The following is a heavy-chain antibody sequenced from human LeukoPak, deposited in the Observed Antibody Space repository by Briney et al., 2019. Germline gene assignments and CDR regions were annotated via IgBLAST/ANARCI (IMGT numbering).Heavy chain of an antibody. J-gene: IGHJ6*03. Sequence: GGSLRLTCAASGFTFSSYGMSWVRQAPGKGLEWVSAISGSGDNTYYADSVKGRFTISRDNSKNTLYLQMNSLRADDTAVYYCAKGGEAKWFGALLKTQYYYYMDVWGKGTTVTVSS. CDR2: ISGSGDNT. V-gene: IGHV3-23*01. CDR1: GFTFSSYG. D-gene: IGHD3-10*01. CDR3: AKGGEAKWFGALLKTQYYYYMDV.